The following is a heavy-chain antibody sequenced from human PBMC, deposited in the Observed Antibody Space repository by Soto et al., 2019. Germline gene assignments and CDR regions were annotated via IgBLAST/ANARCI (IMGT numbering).Heavy chain of an antibody. CDR1: GFTFIIYA. CDR3: AKDLTMIVGGQTYGMDV. D-gene: IGHD3-22*01. CDR2: ISGSGGST. J-gene: IGHJ6*02. V-gene: IGHV3-23*01. Sequence: PGGSLRLSCAASGFTFIIYAMSWVRQAPGKGLEWVSAISGSGGSTYYADSVKGRFTISRDNSKNTLYLQMNSLRAEDTAVYYCAKDLTMIVGGQTYGMDVWGQGTTVTVSS.